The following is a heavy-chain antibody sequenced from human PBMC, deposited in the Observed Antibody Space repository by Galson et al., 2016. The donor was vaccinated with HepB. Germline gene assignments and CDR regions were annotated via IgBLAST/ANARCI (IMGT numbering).Heavy chain of an antibody. CDR3: ARLRYSTGPIDY. D-gene: IGHD6-19*01. J-gene: IGHJ4*02. CDR2: IYYSGTT. CDR1: GGSISSSDHY. V-gene: IGHV4-39*01. Sequence: ETLSLTCTVSGGSISSSDHYWGWIRQPPGKGLEWIGSIYYSGTTYYNLSLKSRVTISVDTSKNQFSLKLSSATAADTAVYYCARLRYSTGPIDYWGQGTLVIVSS.